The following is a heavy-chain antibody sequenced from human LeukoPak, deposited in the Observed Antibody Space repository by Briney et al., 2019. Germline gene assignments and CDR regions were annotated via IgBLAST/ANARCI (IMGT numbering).Heavy chain of an antibody. CDR3: ATYQVGATTLDY. D-gene: IGHD1-26*01. V-gene: IGHV1-24*01. Sequence: GASVKVSCKVSGYTLTELSMHWVRQAPGKGLEWMGGFDPEDGETIYAQKFQGSVTMTEDTSTDTAYMELSSLRSEDTAVYYCATYQVGATTLDYWGQGTLVTVSS. CDR2: FDPEDGET. J-gene: IGHJ4*02. CDR1: GYTLTELS.